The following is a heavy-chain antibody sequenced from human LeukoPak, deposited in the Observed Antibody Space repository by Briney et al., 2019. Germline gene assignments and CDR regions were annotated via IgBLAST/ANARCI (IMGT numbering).Heavy chain of an antibody. CDR3: ARDHPGYSSGWYYGSLPRGDY. CDR2: IYHSGST. Sequence: SETLSLTCAVYGGSFSGYYWGWIRQPPGKGLEWIGSIYHSGSTYYNPSLKSRVTISVDTSKNQFSLKLSSVTAADTAVYYCARDHPGYSSGWYYGSLPRGDYWGQGTLVTVSS. J-gene: IGHJ4*02. V-gene: IGHV4-38-2*02. CDR1: GGSFSGYY. D-gene: IGHD6-19*01.